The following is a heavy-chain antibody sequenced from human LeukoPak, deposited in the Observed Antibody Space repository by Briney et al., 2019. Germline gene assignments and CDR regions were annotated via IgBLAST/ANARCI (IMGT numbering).Heavy chain of an antibody. V-gene: IGHV1-2*02. Sequence: ASVKVSCKASGYTFIDYYLQWVRQAPGLGLEWVGWINPNSGVTNYAQKFQGRVSMTSDTSISTVYMELSRLRSDDTAVYYCSREDYWGQGTLVTVSS. J-gene: IGHJ4*02. CDR1: GYTFIDYY. CDR2: INPNSGVT. CDR3: SREDY.